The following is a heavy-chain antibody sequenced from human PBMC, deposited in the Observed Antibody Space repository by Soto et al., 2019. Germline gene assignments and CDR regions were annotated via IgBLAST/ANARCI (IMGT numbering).Heavy chain of an antibody. CDR3: ARGPAYIDGWRTFDL. D-gene: IGHD6-19*01. CDR2: TYYNGDT. V-gene: IGHV4-61*08. Sequence: SETLSLTCTVSDDSFRGAEYYWSWIRQPLGKGPGWIGYTYYNGDTKYNPALRSRVTMSEDTSKNQFSLRLSSVTAADTAVYFCARGPAYIDGWRTFDLWGRGILVTVSS. J-gene: IGHJ4*02. CDR1: DDSFRGAEYY.